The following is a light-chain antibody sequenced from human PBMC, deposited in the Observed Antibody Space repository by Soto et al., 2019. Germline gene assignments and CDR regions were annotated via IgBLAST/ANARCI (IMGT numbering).Light chain of an antibody. Sequence: QSALTQPASVSGSPGQSITISCTGTTSDVGGYNYVSWHQQHPGKAPKLVIYDVINRPSGVSNRFSGSKSDNTASLTISGLQAEDEADYYCTSYTSSGTHVFGSGTKLTVL. J-gene: IGLJ1*01. CDR2: DVI. V-gene: IGLV2-14*01. CDR1: TSDVGGYNY. CDR3: TSYTSSGTHV.